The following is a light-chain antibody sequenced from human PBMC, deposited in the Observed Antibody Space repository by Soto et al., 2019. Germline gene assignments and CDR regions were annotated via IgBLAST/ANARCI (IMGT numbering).Light chain of an antibody. V-gene: IGKV1-5*01. CDR2: DAS. J-gene: IGKJ2*01. CDR3: QQYNGYSFT. Sequence: DIQMTQSPSTLSASVGDRVTITCRASQNIRSWLAWYQQKPGKAPKLLIYDASNLESGVPSRFRGSGSGTRFTFTISSLQPDDFATYYCQQYNGYSFTFGQGTKGDI. CDR1: QNIRSW.